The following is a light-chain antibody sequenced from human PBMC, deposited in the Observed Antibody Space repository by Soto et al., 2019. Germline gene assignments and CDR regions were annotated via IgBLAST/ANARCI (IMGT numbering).Light chain of an antibody. Sequence: QSVLTQPASVSGSPGQSITISCTGTSSDVGAYNYVSWYQQHPGKAPNLMIYEVSNRPSGVSNRFSGSKSGNTASLTISGLQAEDEADYYCSSYTTNNTRVFGGGTKVTVL. CDR3: SSYTTNNTRV. J-gene: IGLJ3*02. V-gene: IGLV2-14*01. CDR1: SSDVGAYNY. CDR2: EVS.